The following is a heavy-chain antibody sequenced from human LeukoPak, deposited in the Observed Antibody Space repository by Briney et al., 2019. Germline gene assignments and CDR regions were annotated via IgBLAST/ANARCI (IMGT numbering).Heavy chain of an antibody. Sequence: ASVKVSCKASGYTFTSYYMHWVRQAPGQGLEWMGIINPSGGSTSYAQKFQDRVTLTRDTSTSTVYLGLSSLRSDDTAVYYCAKDPRDISTGNYDEFDIWGQGTMVTVSS. J-gene: IGHJ3*02. D-gene: IGHD3-9*01. CDR1: GYTFTSYY. V-gene: IGHV1-46*01. CDR3: AKDPRDISTGNYDEFDI. CDR2: INPSGGST.